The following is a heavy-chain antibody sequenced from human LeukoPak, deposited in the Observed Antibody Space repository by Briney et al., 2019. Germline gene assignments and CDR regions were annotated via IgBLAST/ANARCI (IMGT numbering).Heavy chain of an antibody. Sequence: PSETLSLTCAVYGGSFSGYYWSWIRQPPGKGLEWVGEINHSGSTNYNPSLKSRVTISVDPSKNPFSLKLSSVTAADTAVYYCARGGRIVVVVAARRYNWFDPWGQGTLVTVSS. D-gene: IGHD2-15*01. V-gene: IGHV4-34*01. CDR2: INHSGST. CDR3: ARGGRIVVVVAARRYNWFDP. CDR1: GGSFSGYY. J-gene: IGHJ5*02.